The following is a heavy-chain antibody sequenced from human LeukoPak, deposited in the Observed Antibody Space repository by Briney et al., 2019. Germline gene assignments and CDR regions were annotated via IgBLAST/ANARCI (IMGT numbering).Heavy chain of an antibody. Sequence: GGSLRLSCAASGSIFNSYTMNWVRQPPGKGLEWGSAIRSSSSSIYYADSVKGRFTISRDNAQNSVFLQMNSLRAEDTAVYDCTRDGQYYGMDVWGQGTTVTVSS. CDR2: IRSSSSSI. V-gene: IGHV3-21*01. CDR3: TRDGQYYGMDV. J-gene: IGHJ6*02. CDR1: GSIFNSYT.